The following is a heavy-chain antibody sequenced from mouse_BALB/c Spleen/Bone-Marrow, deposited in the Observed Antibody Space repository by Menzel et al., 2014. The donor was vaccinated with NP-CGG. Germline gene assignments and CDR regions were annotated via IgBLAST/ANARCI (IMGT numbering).Heavy chain of an antibody. J-gene: IGHJ3*01. D-gene: IGHD4-1*01. CDR2: ISNSGST. V-gene: IGHV3-8*02. Sequence: VQLQQSGPSLVKPSQTLSLTCSVTGDSITRGYWNWIRKVPGNKLEYMGYISNSGSTYYNPSLKSRISITRDTSKNQYYLQLNSVTTEDTATYYCASWGFAYWGQGTLVTVSA. CDR1: GDSITRGY. CDR3: ASWGFAY.